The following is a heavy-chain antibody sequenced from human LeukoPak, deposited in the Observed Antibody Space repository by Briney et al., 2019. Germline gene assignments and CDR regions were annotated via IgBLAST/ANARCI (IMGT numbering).Heavy chain of an antibody. CDR1: GLTFSRYA. CDR2: ISGSGLTS. J-gene: IGHJ4*02. Sequence: SGGSLRLSCAASGLTFSRYAMSWVRQAPGKGLEWVSVISGSGLTSYSADSVRGRFTISRDNSRNTLFLQMNSLRAEDTAVYYCAKDGGLWVSAHWGDSWGRGTLVTVSS. CDR3: AKDGGLWVSAHWGDS. D-gene: IGHD7-27*01. V-gene: IGHV3-23*01.